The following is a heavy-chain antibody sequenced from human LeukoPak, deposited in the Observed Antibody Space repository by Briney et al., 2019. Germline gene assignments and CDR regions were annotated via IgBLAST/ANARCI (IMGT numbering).Heavy chain of an antibody. J-gene: IGHJ6*03. V-gene: IGHV3-21*01. Sequence: GGSLRLSCTASGFTFGDYAMSWVRQAPGKGLEWVSSISSSSSYIYYADSVKGRFTISRDNAKNSLYLQMNSLRAEDTAVYYCARDLPYYYYYMDVWGKGTTVTISS. CDR2: ISSSSSYI. CDR1: GFTFGDYA. CDR3: ARDLPYYYYYMDV.